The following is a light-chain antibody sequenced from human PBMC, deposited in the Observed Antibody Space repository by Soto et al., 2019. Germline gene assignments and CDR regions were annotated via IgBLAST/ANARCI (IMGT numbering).Light chain of an antibody. J-gene: IGLJ1*01. V-gene: IGLV2-8*01. Sequence: QPVLTQPPSASGSPGQSVTISCTGASSDVGGYNSVSWYQHHPGKAPKLMIYEVSKRPSGVPDRFSGSKSGNTASLTVSGLQAEDEADYYCSSYAGCNNCYVFGTGTKLTVL. CDR2: EVS. CDR3: SSYAGCNNCYV. CDR1: SSDVGGYNS.